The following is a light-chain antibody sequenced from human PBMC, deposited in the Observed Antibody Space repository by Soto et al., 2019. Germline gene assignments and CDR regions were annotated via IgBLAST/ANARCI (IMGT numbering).Light chain of an antibody. J-gene: IGKJ1*01. CDR3: QQYNSWLWT. CDR2: GAS. Sequence: EIVMTQSPATLSVSPGEGATLSCRASQSVSSKLAWYQQKPGQAPRLLIYGASTRATGIPARFSGSGSGTEFTLIISSLQSEDSAVYYCQQYNSWLWTFGQGTKEEIK. CDR1: QSVSSK. V-gene: IGKV3-15*01.